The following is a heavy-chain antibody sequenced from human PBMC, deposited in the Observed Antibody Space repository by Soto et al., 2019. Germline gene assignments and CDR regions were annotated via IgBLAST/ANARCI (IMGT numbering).Heavy chain of an antibody. CDR2: ISAYNGNT. CDR1: GYTFTIYG. CDR3: ARVLRDGMTIFGVVTVNWFDP. J-gene: IGHJ5*02. Sequence: QVQLVQSGAEVKKPWASVKVSCKASGYTFTIYGLSWVRQAPGQGHEWMGWISAYNGNTNYAQKLQGRVTMTTDTSTSKAYMKLRSLRSDDTAVYYCARVLRDGMTIFGVVTVNWFDPWGQGTLGIVS. D-gene: IGHD3-3*01. V-gene: IGHV1-18*01.